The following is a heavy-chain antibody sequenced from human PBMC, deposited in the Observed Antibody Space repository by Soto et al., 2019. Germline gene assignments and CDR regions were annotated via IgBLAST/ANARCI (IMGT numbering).Heavy chain of an antibody. CDR3: SKDPSTGPADY. Sequence: GGSLRLSCTSFTQYGMSWIRRPPGKGLEWISTIGPTGNTHYADSVAGRFTISRDDSTNTLYLQMDSLRVDDTGVYYCSKDPSTGPADYWGQGTLVTVSS. J-gene: IGHJ4*02. V-gene: IGHV3-23*01. D-gene: IGHD3-9*01. CDR1: TQYG. CDR2: IGPTGNT.